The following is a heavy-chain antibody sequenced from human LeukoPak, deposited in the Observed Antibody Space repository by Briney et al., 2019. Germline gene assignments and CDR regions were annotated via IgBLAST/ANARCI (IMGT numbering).Heavy chain of an antibody. Sequence: PGGSLRLSCAASKFTFFNYGMNWVRQAPGKGLEWVAYISGSDDTIYYADSVKGRFTISRDNAKNSLYLQMNNLRAEDTAVYYCTKDSYGSGSYYNREFDYWGQGTLVTVSS. J-gene: IGHJ4*02. V-gene: IGHV3-48*01. CDR1: KFTFFNYG. CDR3: TKDSYGSGSYYNREFDY. CDR2: ISGSDDTI. D-gene: IGHD3-10*01.